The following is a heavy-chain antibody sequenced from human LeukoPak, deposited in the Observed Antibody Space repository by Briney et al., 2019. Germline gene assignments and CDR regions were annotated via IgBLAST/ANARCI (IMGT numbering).Heavy chain of an antibody. CDR3: ASGLYEVLFPYRGEYLHH. CDR2: IYYSGST. J-gene: IGHJ1*01. Sequence: SETLSLTCTVSGGSISGYYWSWIRQPPWKGLEWIGYIYYSGSTNYNPSLKGRVTISVDTSKNQFSLKLSSVTAADTAVYYCASGLYEVLFPYRGEYLHHWGQGTLVIVSS. D-gene: IGHD3/OR15-3a*01. CDR1: GGSISGYY. V-gene: IGHV4-59*01.